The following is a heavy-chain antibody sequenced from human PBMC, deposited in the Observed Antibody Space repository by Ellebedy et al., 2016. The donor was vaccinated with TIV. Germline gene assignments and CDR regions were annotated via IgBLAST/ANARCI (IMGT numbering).Heavy chain of an antibody. J-gene: IGHJ4*02. CDR2: ISSSTSSI. CDR1: GFTFSSYS. V-gene: IGHV3-48*04. D-gene: IGHD5-12*01. Sequence: PGGSLRLSCAASGFTFSSYSMNWVRQAPGKGLEWVSYISSSTSSIYYADSVKGRFTISRDNAKNSLYLQMNSLRAEDTAVYYCARGSEYNGHVHKYYFDYWGQGTLVTVSS. CDR3: ARGSEYNGHVHKYYFDY.